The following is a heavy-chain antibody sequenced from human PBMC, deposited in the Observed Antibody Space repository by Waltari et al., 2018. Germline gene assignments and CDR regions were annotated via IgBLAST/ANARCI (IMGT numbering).Heavy chain of an antibody. CDR3: ARETQDYGMDV. Sequence: QVQLQESGPGLVKPSETLSLTCTVSGGSISSHYWSWIRQPPGKGLEWIGYIDYSGSTNYNPSLKSRVTISVDTSKNQFSLKLSSVTAADTAVYYCARETQDYGMDVWGQGTTVTVSS. CDR2: IDYSGST. CDR1: GGSISSHY. J-gene: IGHJ6*02. V-gene: IGHV4-59*11.